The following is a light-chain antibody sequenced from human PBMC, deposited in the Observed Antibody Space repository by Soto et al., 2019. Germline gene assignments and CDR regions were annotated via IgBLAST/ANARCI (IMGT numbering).Light chain of an antibody. V-gene: IGKV4-1*01. CDR1: QSVFYNSNKKNY. CDR3: QQYYTIPIT. Sequence: DFVMTQFPDSLAVSLGERATINCKSSQSVFYNSNKKNYLAWYQQKPGQPPKLLISWASTRESGVPDRFSGGGSGADFTPTISRLQAEDLAVYFCQQYYTIPITFGQGTRLDIK. CDR2: WAS. J-gene: IGKJ5*01.